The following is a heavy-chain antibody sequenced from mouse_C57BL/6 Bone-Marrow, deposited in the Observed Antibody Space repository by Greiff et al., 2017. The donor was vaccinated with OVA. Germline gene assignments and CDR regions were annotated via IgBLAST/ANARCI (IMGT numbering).Heavy chain of an antibody. Sequence: EVHLVESGGGLVQPGGSLKLSCAASGFTFSDYYMYWVRQTPEKRLEWVAYISNGGGSTYYPDTVKGRFTISRDNAKNTLYLQMSRLKSEDTAMYYCARDYYGSSFYWYFDVWGTGTTVTVSS. V-gene: IGHV5-12*01. CDR3: ARDYYGSSFYWYFDV. D-gene: IGHD1-1*01. J-gene: IGHJ1*03. CDR1: GFTFSDYY. CDR2: ISNGGGST.